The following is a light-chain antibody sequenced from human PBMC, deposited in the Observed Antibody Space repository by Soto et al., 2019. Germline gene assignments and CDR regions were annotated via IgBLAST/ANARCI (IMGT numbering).Light chain of an antibody. J-gene: IGKJ1*01. CDR1: QTVSSNY. Sequence: ENVLTQSPDTLSLSPGEGATLSCRASQTVSSNYLAWYQHRPGQAPKLIIHGASYTAPGIPDRFSGSGSGADFTLTISRLEPEDFAVYFCQNYGNSLWTFGQGTKVEIK. CDR2: GAS. V-gene: IGKV3-20*01. CDR3: QNYGNSLWT.